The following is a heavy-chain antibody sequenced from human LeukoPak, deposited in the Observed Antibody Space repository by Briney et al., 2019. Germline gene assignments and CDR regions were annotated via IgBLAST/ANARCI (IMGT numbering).Heavy chain of an antibody. D-gene: IGHD6-13*01. CDR1: GFTFSSYC. CDR3: ARDRSYSSSWYYYYYYMDV. J-gene: IGHJ6*03. Sequence: PGGSLRLSCAASGFTFSSYCMNWVRQAPGNGLEWVSSISSSISYIYYADSVKGRFTIPRDNAKNSLYLQMNSLRAEDTAVYYCARDRSYSSSWYYYYYYMDVWGKGTTVTISS. CDR2: ISSSISYI. V-gene: IGHV3-21*01.